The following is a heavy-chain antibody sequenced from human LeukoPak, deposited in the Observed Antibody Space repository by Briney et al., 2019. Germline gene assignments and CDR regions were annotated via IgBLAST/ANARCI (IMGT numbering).Heavy chain of an antibody. D-gene: IGHD6-13*01. J-gene: IGHJ5*02. CDR1: GGTFSSYA. CDR2: IIPIFGTA. CDR3: ARDHSSSWFESNWFDP. V-gene: IGHV1-69*13. Sequence: SVKVSCKASGGTFSSYAISWVRQAPGQGLEWMGGIIPIFGTANYAQKFQGRVTITADESTSTAYMELSSLRSEDTAVYYCARDHSSSWFESNWFDPWGQGTLVTVSS.